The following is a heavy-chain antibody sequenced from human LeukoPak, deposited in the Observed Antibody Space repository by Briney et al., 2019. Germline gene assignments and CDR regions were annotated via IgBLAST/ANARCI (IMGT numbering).Heavy chain of an antibody. CDR3: ARENRQLGYCSSTSCYTFTFDP. J-gene: IGHJ5*02. CDR2: INPNSGGT. CDR1: GYTFTGYY. Sequence: GASVKVSCKASGYTFTGYYMHWVRQAPGQGLEWMGWINPNSGGTNYAQKFQGRVTMTRDTSISTAYMELSRLRSDDTAVYYCARENRQLGYCSSTSCYTFTFDPWGQGTLVTVSS. D-gene: IGHD2-2*02. V-gene: IGHV1-2*02.